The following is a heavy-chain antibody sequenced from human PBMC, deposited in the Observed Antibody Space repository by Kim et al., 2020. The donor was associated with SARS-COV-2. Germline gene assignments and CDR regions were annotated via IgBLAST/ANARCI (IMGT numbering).Heavy chain of an antibody. CDR3: ARERTPYYDYVWGSYRLGYYGMDV. CDR1: GGSISSYY. CDR2: IYYSGST. V-gene: IGHV4-59*13. D-gene: IGHD3-16*02. J-gene: IGHJ6*02. Sequence: SETLSLTCTVSGGSISSYYWSWIRQPPGKGLEWIGYIYYSGSTNYNPSLKSRVTISVDTSKNQFSLKLSSVTAADTAVYYCARERTPYYDYVWGSYRLGYYGMDVWGQGTTVTVSS.